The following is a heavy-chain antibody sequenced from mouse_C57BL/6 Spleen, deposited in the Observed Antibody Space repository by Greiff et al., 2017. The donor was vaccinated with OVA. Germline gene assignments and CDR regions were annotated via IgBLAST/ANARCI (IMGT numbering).Heavy chain of an antibody. CDR3: ARFYYEALHWFAY. D-gene: IGHD2-4*01. CDR1: GFSLTSYG. Sequence: VKVVESGPGLVQPSQSLSITCTVSGFSLTSYGVHWVRQSPGKGLEWLGVIWSGGSTDYNAAFISRLSISKDNSKSQVFFKMNSLQADDTAIYYCARFYYEALHWFAYWGQGTLVTVSA. V-gene: IGHV2-2*01. J-gene: IGHJ3*01. CDR2: IWSGGST.